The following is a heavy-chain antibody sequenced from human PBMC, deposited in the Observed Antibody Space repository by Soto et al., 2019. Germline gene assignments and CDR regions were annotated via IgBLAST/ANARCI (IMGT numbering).Heavy chain of an antibody. Sequence: QVQLVQSGAEVNKPGSSVKVSCKASGGTFSSYAISWVRQAPGLGLAWMGGFIPIFGTAKYGRKFQVIVTITAEKSTSTAYMELRSLRSEDTAVYYFARDLERLWSWLDPWGQGTLVTVSS. D-gene: IGHD5-18*01. J-gene: IGHJ5*02. CDR3: ARDLERLWSWLDP. CDR1: GGTFSSYA. V-gene: IGHV1-69*06. CDR2: FIPIFGTA.